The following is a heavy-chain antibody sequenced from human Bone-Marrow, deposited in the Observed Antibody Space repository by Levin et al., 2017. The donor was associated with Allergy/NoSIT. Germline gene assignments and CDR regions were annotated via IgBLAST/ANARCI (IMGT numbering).Heavy chain of an antibody. CDR1: GYIFTTYW. J-gene: IGHJ4*02. V-gene: IGHV5-51*01. D-gene: IGHD6-13*01. CDR3: VRLSTWYYFDS. CDR2: IYPPDSDA. Sequence: KCGESLKISCKCSGYIFTTYWIGWVRQMPGKGLEWMGLIYPPDSDARYSPSFQGQVTMSVDKSITTAYLQWSGLRASDTAMYYCVRLSTWYYFDSWGQGTLVTVSS.